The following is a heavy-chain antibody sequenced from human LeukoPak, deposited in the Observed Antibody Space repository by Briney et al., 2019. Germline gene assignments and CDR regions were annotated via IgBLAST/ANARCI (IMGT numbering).Heavy chain of an antibody. CDR3: ARPSHDLVGPYYFDY. V-gene: IGHV1-18*01. D-gene: IGHD3-9*01. J-gene: IGHJ4*02. CDR2: ISAYNGNT. CDR1: GYTFTSYG. Sequence: ASVKVSCKASGYTFTSYGISWVRQAPGQGLEWMGWISAYNGNTNYAQKLQGRVTMTTDTSTSTAYMELRSLRSEDTAVYYCARPSHDLVGPYYFDYWGQGTLVTVSS.